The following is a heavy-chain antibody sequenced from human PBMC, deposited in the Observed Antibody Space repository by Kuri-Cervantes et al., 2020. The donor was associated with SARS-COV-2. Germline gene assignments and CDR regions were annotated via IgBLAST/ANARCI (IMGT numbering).Heavy chain of an antibody. J-gene: IGHJ6*03. Sequence: SGPTLVKPTQTLTLTCTFSGFSLGTGGVGVGWIRQPPGKALEWLALIYWDDDKRYSPSLKSRLTITKDTSKNQVVLTMTNMDPVDTATYDCARGVVAASIYFYYYYMDVWGKGTTVTVSS. CDR1: GFSLGTGGVG. CDR3: ARGVVAASIYFYYYYMDV. V-gene: IGHV2-5*02. CDR2: IYWDDDK. D-gene: IGHD2-15*01.